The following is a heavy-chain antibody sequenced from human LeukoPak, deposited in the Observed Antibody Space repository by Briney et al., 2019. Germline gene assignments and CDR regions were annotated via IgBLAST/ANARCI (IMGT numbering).Heavy chain of an antibody. V-gene: IGHV3-21*01. J-gene: IGHJ3*02. CDR1: GFTFSFYS. CDR2: ISSSSSYI. Sequence: PGGSLRLSCAASGFTFSFYSMEWVRQAPGKGLEWVSSISSSSSYIYYADSVKGRFTISRDNAKNSLYLQMNSLRAEDTAVYYCAGVLLKRGAFDIWGQGTMVTVSS. CDR3: AGVLLKRGAFDI.